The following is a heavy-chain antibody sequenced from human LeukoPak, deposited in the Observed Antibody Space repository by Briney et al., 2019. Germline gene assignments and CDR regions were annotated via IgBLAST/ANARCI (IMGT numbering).Heavy chain of an antibody. CDR2: IPYDGCHK. CDR1: GFTFSTYG. V-gene: IGHV3-30*03. D-gene: IGHD3-10*01. Sequence: GGSLSLSCAASGFTFSTYGFHWVRQAPGKGLEWVAVIPYDGCHKDYADSVKGRFTISRDDSKNTLYLQMNSLRSEDTAVYYCAHFYGSGSYSFDFWGQGTLVTVSS. J-gene: IGHJ4*02. CDR3: AHFYGSGSYSFDF.